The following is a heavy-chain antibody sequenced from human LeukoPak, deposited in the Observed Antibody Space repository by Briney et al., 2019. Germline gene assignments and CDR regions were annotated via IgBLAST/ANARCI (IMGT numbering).Heavy chain of an antibody. J-gene: IGHJ6*02. Sequence: GASLRLSCAASRFTFSSYGMSWVRQAPGKGLEWVANINEDGSEKYYVDSVTGRFTVSRDNAKNSLYLQMNSLRAEDTAVYYCARMWGNDFWVLLYGMDVWGQGTTVTVSS. V-gene: IGHV3-7*01. CDR3: ARMWGNDFWVLLYGMDV. CDR2: INEDGSEK. CDR1: RFTFSSYG. D-gene: IGHD3-3*01.